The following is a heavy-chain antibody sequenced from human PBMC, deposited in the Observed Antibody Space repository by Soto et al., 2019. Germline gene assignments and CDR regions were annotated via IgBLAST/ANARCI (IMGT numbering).Heavy chain of an antibody. V-gene: IGHV3-30-3*01. Sequence: GGSLRLSCAASGFTFSSYAMHWVRQAPGKGLEWVAVISYDGSNKYYADSVKGRFTISRDNSKNTLYLQMNSLRAEDTAVYYCARDLTLAVAGSNWFDPWGQGTLVTVSS. CDR3: ARDLTLAVAGSNWFDP. J-gene: IGHJ5*02. D-gene: IGHD6-19*01. CDR2: ISYDGSNK. CDR1: GFTFSSYA.